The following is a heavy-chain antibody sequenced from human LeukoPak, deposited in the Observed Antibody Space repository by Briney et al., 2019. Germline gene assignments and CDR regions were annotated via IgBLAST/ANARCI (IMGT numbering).Heavy chain of an antibody. J-gene: IGHJ4*02. CDR2: IYYSGST. CDR1: GGSISSYY. V-gene: IGHV4-59*08. D-gene: IGHD6-13*01. Sequence: SETLSLTCTVSGGSISSYYWSWIRQPPGKGLEWIGYIYYSGSTNYNPSLKSRVTISVDTSKNQFSLKLSSVTAADTAVYYCARTPAAAGTRWGHRTYYFDYWGQGTLVTVSS. CDR3: ARTPAAAGTRWGHRTYYFDY.